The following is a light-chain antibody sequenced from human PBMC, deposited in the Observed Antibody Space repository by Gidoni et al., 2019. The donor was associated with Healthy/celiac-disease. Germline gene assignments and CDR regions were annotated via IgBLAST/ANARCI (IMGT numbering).Light chain of an antibody. V-gene: IGKV4-1*01. CDR2: WAS. J-gene: IGKJ1*01. Sequence: DIVMTQSPDSLAVSLGERATINCKSSQSVLYSSNNKNYLAWSQQKPGKPPKLLIYWASTRESGVPDRFSGSGSGTDFTLTISSLQAEDVAVYYCQQYYSTSTWTFGQGTKVEIK. CDR1: QSVLYSSNNKNY. CDR3: QQYYSTSTWT.